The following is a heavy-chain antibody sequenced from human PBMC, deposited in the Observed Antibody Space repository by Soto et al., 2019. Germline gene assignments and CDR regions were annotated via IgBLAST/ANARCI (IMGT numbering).Heavy chain of an antibody. CDR2: IYYSGST. J-gene: IGHJ6*02. CDR1: GCPINSGDYY. CDR3: ARDSGLDYYDSSGPNTRNYYYYGMDV. V-gene: IGHV4-30-4*01. D-gene: IGHD3-22*01. Sequence: KPSETLSVPCPVSGCPINSGDYYWSWIRQPPGEGLEWIGYIYYSGSTYYNPSLKSRVTISVDTSKNQFSLKLSSVTAADTAVYYCARDSGLDYYDSSGPNTRNYYYYGMDVWGQGTTVTVSS.